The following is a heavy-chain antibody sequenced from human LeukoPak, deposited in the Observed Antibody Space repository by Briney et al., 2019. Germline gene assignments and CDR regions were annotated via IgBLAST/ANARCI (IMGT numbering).Heavy chain of an antibody. CDR1: GFTFPNYA. J-gene: IGHJ3*02. CDR3: ARPTAVTLVDAFNI. D-gene: IGHD4-17*01. V-gene: IGHV3-23*01. CDR2: ITSSGGNT. Sequence: GGSLRLSCAASGFTFPNYAMTWVRLAPGKGLEWVSGITSSGGNTYYADSVKGRFTISRDNAKNSLYLQMNSLRDVDTAVYFCARPTAVTLVDAFNIWGLGTMVTVSS.